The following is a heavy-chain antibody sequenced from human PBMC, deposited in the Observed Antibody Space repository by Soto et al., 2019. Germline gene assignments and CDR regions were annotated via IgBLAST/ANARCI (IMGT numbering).Heavy chain of an antibody. Sequence: QVQLVQSGAEVKKPGSSVKVSCKASGGTFSSYTISWVRQAPGQGLEWMGRIIPILGIANYAQKFQGRVTITADKSTSTAYMELSSLRSEDTAVYYCARTIAVAGTSLNHWGQGTLVTVSS. J-gene: IGHJ5*02. CDR1: GGTFSSYT. D-gene: IGHD6-19*01. CDR3: ARTIAVAGTSLNH. V-gene: IGHV1-69*02. CDR2: IIPILGIA.